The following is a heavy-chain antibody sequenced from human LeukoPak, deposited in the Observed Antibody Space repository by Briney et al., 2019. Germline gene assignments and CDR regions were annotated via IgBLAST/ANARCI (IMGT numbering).Heavy chain of an antibody. J-gene: IGHJ4*02. CDR3: AKDSSTSCHD. D-gene: IGHD2-2*01. CDR1: KFTFSTYG. CDR2: IRNDGSNK. V-gene: IGHV3-30*02. Sequence: GGSLRLSCAASKFTFSTYGMHWVRRAPGKGLEWVAFIRNDGSNKYYADSVRGRFTVSRDNSKNTLYLQMNSLRPEDTAVYYCAKDSSTSCHDWGQGTLVTVSS.